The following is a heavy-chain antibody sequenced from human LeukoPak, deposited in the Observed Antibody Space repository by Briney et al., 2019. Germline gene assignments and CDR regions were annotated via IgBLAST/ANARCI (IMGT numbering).Heavy chain of an antibody. Sequence: ASVKVSCKASGYTFTSYGISWVRQAPGQGLEWMGGIIPIFGTANYAQKFQGRVTITADKSTSTAYMELSSLRSEDTAVYYCARVGIAVAGTLYDYWGQGTLVTVSS. V-gene: IGHV1-69*06. D-gene: IGHD6-19*01. CDR3: ARVGIAVAGTLYDY. CDR1: GYTFTSYG. CDR2: IIPIFGTA. J-gene: IGHJ4*02.